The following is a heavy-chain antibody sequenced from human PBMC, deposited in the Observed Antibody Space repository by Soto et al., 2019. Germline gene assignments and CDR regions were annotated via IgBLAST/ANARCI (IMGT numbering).Heavy chain of an antibody. D-gene: IGHD6-25*01. V-gene: IGHV1-8*01. CDR3: ARDSSVGAYVPPYYYYMDV. J-gene: IGHJ6*03. CDR2: MNPNSGNT. CDR1: GYTFTSYD. Sequence: ASVKVSCKASGYTFTSYDINWVRQATGQGLEWMGWMNPNSGNTGYAQKFQGRVTMTRNTSISTAYMELSSLRSEDTAVYYCARDSSVGAYVPPYYYYMDVWGKGTTVTVSS.